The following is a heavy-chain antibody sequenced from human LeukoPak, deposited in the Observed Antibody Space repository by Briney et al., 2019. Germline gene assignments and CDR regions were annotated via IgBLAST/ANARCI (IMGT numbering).Heavy chain of an antibody. CDR1: GGSFSGYY. J-gene: IGHJ5*01. V-gene: IGHV4-34*01. CDR2: INHSGST. Sequence: PSETLSLTCAVSGGSFSGYYWSWVRQPPGKGLEWIGEINHSGSTNYNPSLKSRVTISVDTTKKNISLKLSSVTAADTDVYYCARVGTAYYYYVRGSYRYSGWFDSWGQGTLVTVSS. D-gene: IGHD3-16*02. CDR3: ARVGTAYYYYVRGSYRYSGWFDS.